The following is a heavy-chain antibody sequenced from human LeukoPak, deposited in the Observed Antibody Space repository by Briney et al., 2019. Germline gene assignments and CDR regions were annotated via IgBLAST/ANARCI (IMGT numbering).Heavy chain of an antibody. D-gene: IGHD2-2*01. Sequence: SETLSLTCAVYGGSFSGYYWSWIRQPPGKGLEWIGEINHSGSTNYNPSLKSRVTISVDTSKNQFSLKLSSVTAADTAVYYCARGSDIVVAPAARHFDYWGQGTLVTVSS. CDR2: INHSGST. CDR3: ARGSDIVVAPAARHFDY. V-gene: IGHV4-34*01. CDR1: GGSFSGYY. J-gene: IGHJ4*02.